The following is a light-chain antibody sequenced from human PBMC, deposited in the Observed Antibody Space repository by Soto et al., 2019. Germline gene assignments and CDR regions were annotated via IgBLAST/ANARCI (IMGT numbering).Light chain of an antibody. V-gene: IGLV2-8*01. CDR2: EVT. Sequence: QSALTQPPSASGSPGQSVTISCTGTISDVGGFNYVSWYQQHPVKAPKLLIYEVTKRPSGVPDRFSGSKSGNTASLTVSGVQADDEAYYYCSSYAGGYHEVFGTGTKVTVL. CDR3: SSYAGGYHEV. J-gene: IGLJ1*01. CDR1: ISDVGGFNY.